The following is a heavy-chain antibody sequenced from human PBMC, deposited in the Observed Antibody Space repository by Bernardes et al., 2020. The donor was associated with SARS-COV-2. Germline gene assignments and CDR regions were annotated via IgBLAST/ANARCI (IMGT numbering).Heavy chain of an antibody. Sequence: SETLSLTCTVSGGSISSYYWSWIRQPPGKGLEWIGYIYYSGSTNYNPSLKSRVTISVDTSKNQFSLKLSSVTAADTAVYYCARARPLYYDFWSGYPPPRFDYWGQGTLVTVSS. CDR3: ARARPLYYDFWSGYPPPRFDY. CDR1: GGSISSYY. D-gene: IGHD3-3*01. CDR2: IYYSGST. V-gene: IGHV4-59*01. J-gene: IGHJ4*02.